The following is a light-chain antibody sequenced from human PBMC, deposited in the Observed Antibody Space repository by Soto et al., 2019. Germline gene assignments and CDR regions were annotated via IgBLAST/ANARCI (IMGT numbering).Light chain of an antibody. V-gene: IGKV1-5*01. CDR1: QSISSY. CDR2: DVG. CDR3: QQYSAYPIT. J-gene: IGKJ4*01. Sequence: DIQMTQSPSSLSASVGDRVTITCRASQSISSYLNWYRQKPGKAPEVVIYDVGTLAFGVPSRISGRASGTEFTLTIRSLQPDDFATYYCQQYSAYPITFGGGTKVDIK.